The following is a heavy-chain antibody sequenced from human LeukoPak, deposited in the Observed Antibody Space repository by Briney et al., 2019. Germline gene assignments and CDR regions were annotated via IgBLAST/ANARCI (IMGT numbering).Heavy chain of an antibody. D-gene: IGHD2-2*01. CDR1: GFTFSGYS. V-gene: IGHV3-21*01. CDR3: ARDGVPAATNYYYYYYMDV. Sequence: GGSLRLSCAASGFTFSGYSMNRVRQAPGKGLEWVSSISSSSSYIYYADSVKGRFTISRDNAKNSLYLHMNSLRAEDTAVYYCARDGVPAATNYYYYYYMDVWGKGTTVTVSS. CDR2: ISSSSSYI. J-gene: IGHJ6*03.